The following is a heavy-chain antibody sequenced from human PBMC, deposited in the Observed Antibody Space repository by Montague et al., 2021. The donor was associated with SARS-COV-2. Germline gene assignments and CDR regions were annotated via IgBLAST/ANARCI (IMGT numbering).Heavy chain of an antibody. Sequence: SETLSLTCIVSGSSVRSYYWSWIRQPPGKGLEWIGYIYDSGSTNXNPSLKSRVTISVDTSKNQFSLKLSSVTAADTAVYYCARENTVTTFGGPYYIGPWGQGTLVTVSA. CDR3: ARENTVTTFGGPYYIGP. V-gene: IGHV4-59*02. CDR1: GSSVRSYY. CDR2: IYDSGST. D-gene: IGHD4-17*01. J-gene: IGHJ5*02.